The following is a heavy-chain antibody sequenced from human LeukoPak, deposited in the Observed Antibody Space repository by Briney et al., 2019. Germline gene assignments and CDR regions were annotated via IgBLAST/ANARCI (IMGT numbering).Heavy chain of an antibody. Sequence: PSETLSLTCTVSGGSISSGGYYWSWIRQHPGKGLEWIGYIYYSGSTYYNPSLNSRVTISVDTSKNQFSLKLSSVTAADTAVYYCARSITIFGNTVDPWGQGTLVTVSS. CDR3: ARSITIFGNTVDP. CDR1: GGSISSGGYY. CDR2: IYYSGST. D-gene: IGHD3-3*01. V-gene: IGHV4-31*03. J-gene: IGHJ5*02.